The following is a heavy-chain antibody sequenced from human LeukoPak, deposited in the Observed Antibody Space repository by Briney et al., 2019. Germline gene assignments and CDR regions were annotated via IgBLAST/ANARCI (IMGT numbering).Heavy chain of an antibody. V-gene: IGHV1-2*02. CDR3: AISYDGGKSPPFDY. D-gene: IGHD4-23*01. CDR2: INPNSGGT. Sequence: ASVKVSCKASGYTYTGYYMRGVRQAPGQGLEWMGWINPNSGGTNYAQKLQGRVTMTRDTSISTAYMELSRLRSDDTAVYYCAISYDGGKSPPFDYWGQGTLVTVSS. CDR1: GYTYTGYY. J-gene: IGHJ4*02.